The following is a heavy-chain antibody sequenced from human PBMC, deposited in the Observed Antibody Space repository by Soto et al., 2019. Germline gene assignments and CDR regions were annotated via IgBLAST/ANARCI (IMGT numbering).Heavy chain of an antibody. V-gene: IGHV4-34*01. CDR3: ARGITTFTTVRYCDY. CDR1: GGSFSGYY. D-gene: IGHD4-17*01. CDR2: INHSGST. J-gene: IGHJ4*02. Sequence: QVQLQQWGAGLLKPSENLSLTCAVYGGSFSGYYWSWIRQPPGKGLEWIGEINHSGSTNYNPSLKSRVTRSVDTSKNQFSLQLSSVTAADTAVYYCARGITTFTTVRYCDYWGQGTLVTVSS.